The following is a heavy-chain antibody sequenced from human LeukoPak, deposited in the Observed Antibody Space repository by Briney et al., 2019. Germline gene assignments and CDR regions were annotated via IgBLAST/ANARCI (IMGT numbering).Heavy chain of an antibody. CDR2: IYYSGST. CDR1: GGSISSSSYY. V-gene: IGHV4-61*05. D-gene: IGHD6-6*01. J-gene: IGHJ4*02. CDR3: ASYSSSSGGYFDY. Sequence: PSETLSLTCTVSGGSISSSSYYWSWIRQPPGKGLEWIGYIYYSGSTNYNPSLKSRVTISVDTSKNQFSLKLSSVTAADTAVYYCASYSSSSGGYFDYWGQGTLVTVSS.